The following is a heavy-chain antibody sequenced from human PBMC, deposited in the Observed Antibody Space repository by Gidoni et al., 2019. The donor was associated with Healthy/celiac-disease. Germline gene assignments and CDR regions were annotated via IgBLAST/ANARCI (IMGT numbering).Heavy chain of an antibody. D-gene: IGHD7-27*01. Sequence: QVQLQQWCAGLLKPSETLSLAGAVYGGSWSGYYWSWIRQPPGKGLEWLGEINNSGSTNYNPNLKSRVTVSVDTSKSQLSLKLRSVTAADTAVYYCARGWGWFDPWGQGTLVTVSS. CDR3: ARGWGWFDP. CDR2: INNSGST. CDR1: GGSWSGYY. V-gene: IGHV4-34*01. J-gene: IGHJ5*02.